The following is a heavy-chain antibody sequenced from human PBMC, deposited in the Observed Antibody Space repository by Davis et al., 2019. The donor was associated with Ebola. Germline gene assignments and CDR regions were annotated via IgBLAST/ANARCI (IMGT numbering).Heavy chain of an antibody. J-gene: IGHJ4*02. CDR3: ARRVGSGSYWNN. Sequence: PGGSLRLSCAASGFTFSGYYWSWIRQPPGKGLEWIGEINHSGSTNYNPSLKSRVTISVDTSKNQFSLKLSSVTAADTAVYYCARRVGSGSYWNNWGQGTLVTVSS. CDR1: GFTFSGYY. CDR2: INHSGST. D-gene: IGHD3-10*01. V-gene: IGHV4-34*01.